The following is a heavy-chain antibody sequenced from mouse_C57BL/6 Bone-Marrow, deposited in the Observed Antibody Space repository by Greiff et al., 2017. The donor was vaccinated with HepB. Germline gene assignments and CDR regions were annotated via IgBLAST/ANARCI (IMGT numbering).Heavy chain of an antibody. CDR3: ARSPYDYDGYYFDY. Sequence: VQLQQSGTELVKPGASVKLSCKASGYTFTSYWMHWVKRRPGQGLEWIGNINPSNGGTNYNEKFKSKATLTVDKSSSTAYMQLSSLTSEDSAVYYCARSPYDYDGYYFDYWGQGTTLTVSS. D-gene: IGHD2-4*01. CDR2: INPSNGGT. V-gene: IGHV1-53*01. J-gene: IGHJ2*01. CDR1: GYTFTSYW.